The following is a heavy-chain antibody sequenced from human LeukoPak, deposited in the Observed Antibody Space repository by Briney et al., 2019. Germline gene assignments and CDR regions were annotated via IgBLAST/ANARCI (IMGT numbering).Heavy chain of an antibody. V-gene: IGHV3-23*01. CDR3: AKGKNYYDSSGLRRRRFDY. J-gene: IGHJ4*02. Sequence: GGSLRLSCAASGFIFYSYVMSWVRQAPGKGLVWVSGISGSGGTTDYADSVKGRFTISRDNSKNTLYLQMNSLRVEDTAVYRCAKGKNYYDSSGLRRRRFDYWGQGALVTVSS. D-gene: IGHD3-22*01. CDR2: ISGSGGTT. CDR1: GFIFYSYV.